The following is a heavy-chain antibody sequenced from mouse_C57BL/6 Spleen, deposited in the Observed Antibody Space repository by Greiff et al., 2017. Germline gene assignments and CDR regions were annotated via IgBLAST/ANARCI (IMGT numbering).Heavy chain of an antibody. CDR1: GYSITSGYY. V-gene: IGHV3-6*01. J-gene: IGHJ3*01. CDR2: ISYDGSN. CDR3: AAIYYDSAWFAY. Sequence: EVQLQESGPGLVKPSQSLSLTCSVTGYSITSGYYWNWIRQFPGNKLEWMGYISYDGSNNYNPSLKNRISITRDTSKNQFFLKLNSVTTEDTATYYCAAIYYDSAWFAYWGLGTLVTVSA. D-gene: IGHD2-4*01.